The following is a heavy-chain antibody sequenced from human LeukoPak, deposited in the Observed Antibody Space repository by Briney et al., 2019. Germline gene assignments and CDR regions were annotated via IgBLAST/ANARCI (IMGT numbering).Heavy chain of an antibody. CDR3: ARWTDTYFDY. V-gene: IGHV3-21*01. CDR1: GFTFSSYS. D-gene: IGHD3-9*01. Sequence: GGSLRPSCAASGFTFSSYSMNWVRQAPGKGLEWVSSISSSSSYIYYADSVKGRFTISRDNAKNSLYLQMNSLRAEDTAVYYCARWTDTYFDYWGQGTLVTVSS. CDR2: ISSSSSYI. J-gene: IGHJ4*02.